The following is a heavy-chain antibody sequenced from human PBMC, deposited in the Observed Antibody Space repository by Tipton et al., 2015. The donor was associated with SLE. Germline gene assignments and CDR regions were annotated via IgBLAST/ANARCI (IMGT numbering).Heavy chain of an antibody. D-gene: IGHD6-19*01. Sequence: SGFTFSSNGMHWVRQAPGKGLEWVAFMRYDGNNQFTSFYGDSVKGRFDISRDNSKNTVYLQMNSLTIGDTAVYYCAREAAWLVPPLPDYYYYGMDVWGQGTTVTVSS. CDR3: AREAAWLVPPLPDYYYYGMDV. CDR1: GFTFSSNG. V-gene: IGHV3-30*02. CDR2: MRYDGNNQ. J-gene: IGHJ6*02.